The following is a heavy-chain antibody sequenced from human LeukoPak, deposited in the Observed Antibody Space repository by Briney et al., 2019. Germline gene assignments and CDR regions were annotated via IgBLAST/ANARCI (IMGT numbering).Heavy chain of an antibody. J-gene: IGHJ3*02. D-gene: IGHD5-12*01. V-gene: IGHV3-21*01. CDR3: ARDGDGGYDSRHHDAFDI. CDR2: ISSSSSYI. CDR1: GFTFTNFA. Sequence: GGSLRLSCAASGFTFTNFALSWVRQAPGKGLEWVSSISSSSSYIYYADSVKGRFTISRDNAKNSLYLQMNSLRAEDTAVYYCARDGDGGYDSRHHDAFDIWGQGTMVTVSS.